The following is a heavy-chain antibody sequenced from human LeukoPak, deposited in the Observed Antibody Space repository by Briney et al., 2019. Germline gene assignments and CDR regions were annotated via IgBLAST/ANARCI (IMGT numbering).Heavy chain of an antibody. Sequence: PGWSLTLSCAASGFTFSTYRMYWVRQVPGKGLAWVSRIKSDGSSIKYADSVKGRFTISRDNDKNTLYLQMNSLRAEDTAVYYCARDWGYSGSYFNYFDYWGQGTLVSVSS. V-gene: IGHV3-74*03. J-gene: IGHJ4*02. CDR2: IKSDGSSI. CDR3: ARDWGYSGSYFNYFDY. D-gene: IGHD1-26*01. CDR1: GFTFSTYR.